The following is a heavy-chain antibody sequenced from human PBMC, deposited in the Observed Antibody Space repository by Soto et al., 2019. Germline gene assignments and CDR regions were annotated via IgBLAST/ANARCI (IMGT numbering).Heavy chain of an antibody. CDR2: IYYSGST. J-gene: IGHJ4*02. CDR3: AREAYYDSSGYYSNY. V-gene: IGHV4-61*01. CDR1: GGSVSSGSYY. D-gene: IGHD3-22*01. Sequence: PSETLSLTCTVSGGSVSSGSYYWSWIRQPPGKGLEWIGYIYYSGSTNYNPSLKSRVTISVDTSKNQFSLKLSSVTAADTAVYYCAREAYYDSSGYYSNYWGQGTLVTVSS.